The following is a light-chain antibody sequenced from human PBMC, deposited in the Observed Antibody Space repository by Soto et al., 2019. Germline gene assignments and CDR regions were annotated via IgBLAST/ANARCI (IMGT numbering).Light chain of an antibody. CDR2: GAS. CDR1: QSVSNNY. J-gene: IGKJ2*01. V-gene: IGKV3-20*01. CDR3: QQYDSSPYT. Sequence: EIVLTQSPGTLSLSPGERATLSCRASQSVSNNYLAWYQQKPRQVPRLLVYGASSSATGIPERFSGSGAGTDFTLTISSLEPEDFAVYYCQQYDSSPYTFGQGTKLEIK.